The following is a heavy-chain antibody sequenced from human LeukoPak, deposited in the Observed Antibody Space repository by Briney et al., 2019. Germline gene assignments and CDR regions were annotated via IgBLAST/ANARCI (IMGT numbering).Heavy chain of an antibody. J-gene: IGHJ4*02. CDR3: VRAIQWRSMDY. CDR2: ISGSGGST. D-gene: IGHD1-26*01. CDR1: GFSFSSYW. Sequence: GGSLRLSCAASGFSFSSYWMSWVRQAPGKGLEWVSAISGSGGSTYYADSVKGRFTISRDNSKNALYLQMNSLRAEGTAVYYCVRAIQWRSMDYWGQGTLVTVSS. V-gene: IGHV3-23*01.